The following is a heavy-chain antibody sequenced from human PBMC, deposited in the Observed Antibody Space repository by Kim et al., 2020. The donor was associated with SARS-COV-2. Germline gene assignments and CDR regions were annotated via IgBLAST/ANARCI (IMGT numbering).Heavy chain of an antibody. Sequence: GGSLRLSCAASGFTVSSNYMSWVRQAPGKGLEWVSVIYSGGSTYYADSVKGRFTISRDNSKNTLYLQMNSLRAEDTAVYYCARAYCGGDCYLGVEYYFDYWGQGTLVTVSS. J-gene: IGHJ4*02. CDR2: IYSGGST. V-gene: IGHV3-66*01. D-gene: IGHD2-21*02. CDR3: ARAYCGGDCYLGVEYYFDY. CDR1: GFTVSSNY.